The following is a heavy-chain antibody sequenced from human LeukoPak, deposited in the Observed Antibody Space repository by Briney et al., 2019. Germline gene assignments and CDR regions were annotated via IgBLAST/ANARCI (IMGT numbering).Heavy chain of an antibody. Sequence: GGSLRLSCAASGFSISSYWMHWVRQVPGKGLVWVSRISPDGSTAGYADSVKGRFTASRDNARNTLYLQINSLRAEDSAVYYCTRDRTTITLFELWGQGTLVTVSS. J-gene: IGHJ4*02. CDR2: ISPDGSTA. CDR1: GFSISSYW. V-gene: IGHV3-74*01. CDR3: TRDRTTITLFEL. D-gene: IGHD4-11*01.